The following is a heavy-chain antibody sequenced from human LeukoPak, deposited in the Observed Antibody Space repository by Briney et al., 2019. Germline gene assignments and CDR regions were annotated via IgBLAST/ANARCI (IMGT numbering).Heavy chain of an antibody. D-gene: IGHD4-17*01. V-gene: IGHV3-23*01. CDR3: TTLTTVTNMIY. J-gene: IGHJ4*02. CDR2: ISGSGGST. CDR1: GFTFSSYA. Sequence: GGSLRLSCAASGFTFSSYAMSWVRQAPGKGLEWVSAISGSGGSTYYADSVKGRFTISRDNSKNTLYLQMNSLRAEDTAVYYCTTLTTVTNMIYWGQGTLVTVSS.